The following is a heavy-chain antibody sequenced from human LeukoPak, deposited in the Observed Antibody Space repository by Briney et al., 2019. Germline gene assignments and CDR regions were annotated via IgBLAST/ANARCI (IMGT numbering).Heavy chain of an antibody. D-gene: IGHD3-3*01. CDR2: INHSGST. CDR3: ARYDFWSGRFDY. Sequence: SETLSLTCAVYGGSFSGYYWSWIRQPPGKGLEWIGEINHSGSTNYNPSLKSRVTISVDTSKNQFSLKLSSVTAADTAVYYCARYDFWSGRFDYWGQGTLVTVSS. J-gene: IGHJ4*02. V-gene: IGHV4-34*01. CDR1: GGSFSGYY.